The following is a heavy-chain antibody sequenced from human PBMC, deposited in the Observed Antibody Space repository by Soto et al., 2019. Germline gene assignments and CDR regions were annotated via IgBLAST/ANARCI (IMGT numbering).Heavy chain of an antibody. J-gene: IGHJ6*02. D-gene: IGHD6-13*01. CDR1: GGTFSSYA. V-gene: IGHV1-69*13. Sequence: SVKVSCKASGGTFSSYAISWLRQAPGQGLEWMGGIIPIFGTANYAQKFQGRVTITADESTSTAYMELSSLRSEDAAVYYCASQQQLGGYYYYGMGVWGQGTTVTVS. CDR3: ASQQQLGGYYYYGMGV. CDR2: IIPIFGTA.